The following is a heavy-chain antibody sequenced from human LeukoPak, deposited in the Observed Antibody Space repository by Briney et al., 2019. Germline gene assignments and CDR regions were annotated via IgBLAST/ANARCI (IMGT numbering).Heavy chain of an antibody. V-gene: IGHV4-4*07. J-gene: IGHJ4*02. D-gene: IGHD3-22*01. Sequence: SETLPLTCTVSGGSISNYYWSWIRQPAGKGLEWIGRIYTSGSTNYNPSLKSRVTISVDTSKNQFSLKLSSVTAADTAVYYCAVEGRSGYLGVDYWGQGTLVTVSS. CDR3: AVEGRSGYLGVDY. CDR2: IYTSGST. CDR1: GGSISNYY.